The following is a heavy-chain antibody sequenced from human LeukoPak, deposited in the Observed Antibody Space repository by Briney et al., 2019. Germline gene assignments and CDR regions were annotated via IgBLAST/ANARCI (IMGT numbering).Heavy chain of an antibody. CDR2: IIPILGIA. J-gene: IGHJ5*02. CDR1: GGTFSSYA. D-gene: IGHD3/OR15-3a*01. CDR3: ARFPLDRDDNWFDP. V-gene: IGHV1-69*04. Sequence: ASVTVSCKASGGTFSSYAISGVRQAPGRGLEWMGRIIPILGIANYAQKFQGRVTITADKSTSTAYMELSSLRSEDTAVYYCARFPLDRDDNWFDPWGQGTLVTVSS.